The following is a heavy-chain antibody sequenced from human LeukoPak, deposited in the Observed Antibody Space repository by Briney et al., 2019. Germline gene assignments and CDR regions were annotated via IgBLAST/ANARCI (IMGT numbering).Heavy chain of an antibody. D-gene: IGHD1-1*01. CDR1: GGTFSSYA. CDR2: IIPIFGTA. J-gene: IGHJ4*02. CDR3: ARSDRAWRVDY. Sequence: ASVKVSCKASGGTFSSYAISWVRQAPGQGLEWRGGIIPIFGTANYAQKFQGRVTITTDESTSTAYMELSSLRSEDTAVYYCARSDRAWRVDYWGQGTLVTVSS. V-gene: IGHV1-69*05.